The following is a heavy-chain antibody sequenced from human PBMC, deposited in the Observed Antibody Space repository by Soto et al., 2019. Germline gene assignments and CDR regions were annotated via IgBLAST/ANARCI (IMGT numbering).Heavy chain of an antibody. V-gene: IGHV1-8*01. D-gene: IGHD4-4*01. Sequence: QATGQGLEGMGWMNPNSGNTGYAQKFQGRVTMTRNTSISTAYMELSSLRSEDTAVYYCARGDSNYVYYYYYGMDVWGQGTTVTVSS. J-gene: IGHJ6*02. CDR2: MNPNSGNT. CDR3: ARGDSNYVYYYYYGMDV.